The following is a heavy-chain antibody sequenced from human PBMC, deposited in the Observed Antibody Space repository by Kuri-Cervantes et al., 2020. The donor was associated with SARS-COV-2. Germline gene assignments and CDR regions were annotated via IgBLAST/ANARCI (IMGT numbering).Heavy chain of an antibody. J-gene: IGHJ4*01. D-gene: IGHD1-14*01. CDR2: ISTYNGNT. CDR3: ARDIRRGKPIDY. CDR1: GYTFTSYC. Sequence: ASVKVSCKDSGYTFTSYCISWVRQMPGQGLEWMGWISTYNGNTNYAQKLQGRVTITPDTSTSTAYMELRSLRSDDTAVYYCARDIRRGKPIDYWGRGTLVTVSS. V-gene: IGHV1-18*04.